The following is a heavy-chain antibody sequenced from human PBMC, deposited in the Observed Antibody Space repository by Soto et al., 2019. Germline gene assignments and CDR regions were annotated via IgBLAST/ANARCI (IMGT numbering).Heavy chain of an antibody. Sequence: LRLSCAASGFTFSGYGMHWVRQAPGKGLEWVAAISYDGGNKYYADSVKGRFTISRDNSKNTLYLQMNSLRAEDTAVYYCAKEIHSSSWYSGFDYWGQGTLVTVSS. D-gene: IGHD6-13*01. V-gene: IGHV3-30*18. J-gene: IGHJ4*02. CDR1: GFTFSGYG. CDR2: ISYDGGNK. CDR3: AKEIHSSSWYSGFDY.